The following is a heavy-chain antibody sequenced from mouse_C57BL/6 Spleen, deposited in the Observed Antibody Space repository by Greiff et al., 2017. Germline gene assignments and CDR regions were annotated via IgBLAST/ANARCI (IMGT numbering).Heavy chain of an antibody. CDR3: ARLWSWYFDV. D-gene: IGHD1-1*02. V-gene: IGHV5-9*01. CDR1: GFTFSSYT. J-gene: IGHJ1*03. CDR2: ISGGGGNT. Sequence: EVQLVESGGGLVKPGGSLKLSCAASGFTFSSYTMSWVRQTPEKRLEWVATISGGGGNTYYPDSVKGRFTISRDNAKNTLYLQMSSLRSEDTALYYCARLWSWYFDVWGTGTTVTVSS.